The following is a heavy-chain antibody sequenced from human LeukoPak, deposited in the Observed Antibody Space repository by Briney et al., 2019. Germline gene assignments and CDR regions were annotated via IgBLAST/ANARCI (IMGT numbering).Heavy chain of an antibody. Sequence: PGGSLRLSCEVSGFTFSRYYMYWVRQVPGKGLVWVSRLNGYGDYTDYEDSVKGRFTISRDNAKNTLFLQMNSLRAEDTAVYYCVRSSNDWSGMDVWGQGTTVTVSS. CDR1: GFTFSRYY. CDR3: VRSSNDWSGMDV. CDR2: LNGYGDYT. V-gene: IGHV3-74*01. J-gene: IGHJ6*02. D-gene: IGHD6-19*01.